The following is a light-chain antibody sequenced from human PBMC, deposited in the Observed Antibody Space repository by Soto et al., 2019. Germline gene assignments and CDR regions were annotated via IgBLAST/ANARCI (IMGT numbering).Light chain of an antibody. V-gene: IGKV3-20*01. CDR2: GAY. CDR1: QSVSSSY. J-gene: IGKJ5*01. CDR3: QQYHNWPIT. Sequence: ILWTQSAGTMSLSPGERGPRSCLGSQSVSSSYLAWYQQKPGQAPRLLIYGAYSRATGITDRFSGSGSGTEFTITISSLQSEDFAVYYCQQYHNWPITFGQGTRLDIK.